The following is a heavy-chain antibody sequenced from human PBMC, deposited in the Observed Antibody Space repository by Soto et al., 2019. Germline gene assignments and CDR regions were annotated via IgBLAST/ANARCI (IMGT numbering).Heavy chain of an antibody. J-gene: IGHJ4*02. CDR1: GFSVRSNY. CDR2: IQSGGDT. D-gene: IGHD6-19*01. V-gene: IGHV3-53*01. Sequence: GGSLRLSCAASGFSVRSNYMSWVRQAPGKGLEWVSVIQSGGDTYYPDSVKGRFAISRDNRKNTVYLQMNSLRAEDTAVYYCASWGVGAVAGLDYWGQGTRVTVSS. CDR3: ASWGVGAVAGLDY.